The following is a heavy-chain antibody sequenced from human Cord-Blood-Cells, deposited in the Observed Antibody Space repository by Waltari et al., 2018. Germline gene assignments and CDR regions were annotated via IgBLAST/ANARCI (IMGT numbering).Heavy chain of an antibody. J-gene: IGHJ4*02. V-gene: IGHV4-34*01. CDR2: TNHSGST. D-gene: IGHD3-3*01. Sequence: QVQLQQWGAGLLKPSETLSLTCAVYGGSFSGSYWSWIRQPTGKGLEWIGETNHSGSTNYNPSLKSRVTISVDTSKNQFSLKLSSVTAADTAVYYCARFGVVTVFDYWGQGTLVTVSS. CDR3: ARFGVVTVFDY. CDR1: GGSFSGSY.